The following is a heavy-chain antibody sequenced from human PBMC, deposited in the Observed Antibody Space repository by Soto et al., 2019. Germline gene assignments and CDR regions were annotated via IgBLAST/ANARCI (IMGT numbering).Heavy chain of an antibody. D-gene: IGHD1-20*01. Sequence: SETLSLTCTVSGVYITPYYWTWIRHPPGKGLEWIGYVYHTGNTYYNPSLKSRVTISLDTSKNQVSLRLKSVTAADTAVYYCAREQYNWKLWGQGTLVTSPQ. CDR1: GVYITPYY. J-gene: IGHJ4*02. V-gene: IGHV4-59*01. CDR3: AREQYNWKL. CDR2: VYHTGNT.